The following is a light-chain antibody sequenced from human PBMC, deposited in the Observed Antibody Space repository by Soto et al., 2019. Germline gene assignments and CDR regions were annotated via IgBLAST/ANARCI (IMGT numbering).Light chain of an antibody. CDR1: QSVLYSSNNKNY. V-gene: IGKV4-1*01. CDR2: WAS. J-gene: IGKJ2*01. Sequence: DIVMTQSPDSLAVSLGERATINCKSSQSVLYSSNNKNYLAWYQQKPGQPPKLLIYWASTRESGVPDRFSGSGSGTDFTLTISSLQAEDVAVYYCQQYYRTPRVTFGQGTKLEIK. CDR3: QQYYRTPRVT.